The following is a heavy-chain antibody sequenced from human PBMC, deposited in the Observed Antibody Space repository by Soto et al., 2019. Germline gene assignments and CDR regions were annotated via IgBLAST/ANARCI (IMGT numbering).Heavy chain of an antibody. CDR2: IYNLGSP. D-gene: IGHD2-21*02. J-gene: IGHJ1*01. V-gene: IGHV4-31*03. CDR1: GVSISTGDCY. CDR3: ACRVTRPRGYFHR. Sequence: QVQLQESGPGLVKPSQTLSLTCNVSGVSISTGDCYWSWIRQQPGKGLAWIGYIYNLGSPYYTPALRGRVTISVDTSKNQFSLRLSSVTAADTAVYFCACRVTRPRGYFHRWGQGTLVTVSS.